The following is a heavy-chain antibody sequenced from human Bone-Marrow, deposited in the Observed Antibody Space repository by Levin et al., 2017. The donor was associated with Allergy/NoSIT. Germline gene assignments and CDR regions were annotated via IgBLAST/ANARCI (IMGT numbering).Heavy chain of an antibody. V-gene: IGHV3-23*01. Sequence: GESLKISCAASGFIFSSSAMSWVRQAPGKGLEWVSSISAGDASTYYTDPVKGRLTVPRDNSKNTLYLKMNSLRVEDAALYYCAKVRRGLDAFDIWGQGTMVTVSS. J-gene: IGHJ3*02. CDR3: AKVRRGLDAFDI. CDR2: ISAGDAST. CDR1: GFIFSSSA. D-gene: IGHD3/OR15-3a*01.